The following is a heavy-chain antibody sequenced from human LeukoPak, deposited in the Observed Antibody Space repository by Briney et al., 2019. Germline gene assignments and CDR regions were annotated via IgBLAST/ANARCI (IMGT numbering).Heavy chain of an antibody. D-gene: IGHD6-19*01. J-gene: IGHJ3*02. CDR1: GFTFDDYA. Sequence: GGSLRLSCAASGFTFDDYAMHWVRQAPGQGLEWVSGISWNSGSIGYADSVKGRFTISRDNAKNSLYLQMNSLRAEDTALYYCAKGKSSAYLHDAFDIWGQGTMVTVSS. CDR2: ISWNSGSI. V-gene: IGHV3-9*01. CDR3: AKGKSSAYLHDAFDI.